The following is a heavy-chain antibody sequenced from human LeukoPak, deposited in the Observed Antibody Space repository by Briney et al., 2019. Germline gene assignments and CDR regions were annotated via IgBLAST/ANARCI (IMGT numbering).Heavy chain of an antibody. CDR3: TTEDYDFWSGYYYFDP. V-gene: IGHV3-15*01. CDR1: GFTFSNAW. J-gene: IGHJ5*02. CDR2: IKSKTDGGTT. Sequence: PGGSLRLSCAASGFTFSNAWMSWVSRAPGKGLEWVGRIKSKTDGGTTDYAAPVKGRFNISRDDSKNTLYLQMNSLKTEDTTVYYCTTEDYDFWSGYYYFDPWGQGTLVTVSS. D-gene: IGHD3-3*01.